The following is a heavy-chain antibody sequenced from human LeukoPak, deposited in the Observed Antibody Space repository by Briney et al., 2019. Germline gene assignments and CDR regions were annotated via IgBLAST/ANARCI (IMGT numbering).Heavy chain of an antibody. CDR3: ARDYGGSSPFDY. Sequence: GGSLRLSCVTSGFIFDDYAMHWVRQGPGKGLEWVSGISSNSGGIAYADSVKGRFTISRDNAKNSLYLHMNSLRAEDTAVYYCARDYGGSSPFDYWGQGTLVTVSS. J-gene: IGHJ4*02. CDR1: GFIFDDYA. CDR2: ISSNSGGI. V-gene: IGHV3-9*01. D-gene: IGHD4-23*01.